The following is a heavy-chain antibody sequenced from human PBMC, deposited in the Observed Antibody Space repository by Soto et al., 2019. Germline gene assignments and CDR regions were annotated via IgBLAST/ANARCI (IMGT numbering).Heavy chain of an antibody. CDR2: ISDSGGST. J-gene: IGHJ4*02. CDR3: AKALGRDFSDFDS. CDR1: GFTFSSNA. Sequence: EVQLLESGGGLVQPGGSLRLSCEASGFTFSSNAMTWVRQAPGKGLEWVSAISDSGGSTYYADSVAGRFTISRDNSRHTLYLRLNSLRAEDTAIYYCAKALGRDFSDFDSWGQGTQVTVSS. V-gene: IGHV3-23*01. D-gene: IGHD3-10*01.